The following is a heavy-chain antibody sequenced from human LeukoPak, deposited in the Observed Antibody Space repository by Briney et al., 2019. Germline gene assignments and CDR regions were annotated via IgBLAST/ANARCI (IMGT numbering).Heavy chain of an antibody. CDR2: ISAYNGNT. D-gene: IGHD3-3*01. V-gene: IGHV1-18*01. Sequence: ASVEVSCKASGYTFTSYGISWVRQAPGRGLEWMGWISAYNGNTNYAQKLQGRVTMTTDTSTSTAYMELRSLRSDDTAVYYCARVDGGDFWSGYYNYFDYWGQGTLVTVSS. J-gene: IGHJ4*02. CDR3: ARVDGGDFWSGYYNYFDY. CDR1: GYTFTSYG.